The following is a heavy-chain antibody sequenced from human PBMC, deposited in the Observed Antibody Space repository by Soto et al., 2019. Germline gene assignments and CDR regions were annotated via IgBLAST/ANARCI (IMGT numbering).Heavy chain of an antibody. Sequence: SETLSLTCAVYGGSFSGYYWNWIRQPPGRGLEWIGEFIHSGSTNYNPSLKSRVTISRDNSKNTLYLQMGSLRAEDMAVYYCARGPGYYFDYWGQGTLVTVSS. J-gene: IGHJ4*02. CDR1: GGSFSGYY. V-gene: IGHV4-34*01. CDR2: FIHSGST. CDR3: ARGPGYYFDY.